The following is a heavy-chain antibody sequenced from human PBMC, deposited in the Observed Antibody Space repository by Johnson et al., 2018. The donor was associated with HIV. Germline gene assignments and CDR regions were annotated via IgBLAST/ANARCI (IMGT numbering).Heavy chain of an antibody. CDR1: GFTLDDYA. J-gene: IGHJ3*02. CDR3: ARVRGDCSGGSCYRWGTFDI. CDR2: LSWNCGSP. D-gene: IGHD2-15*01. Sequence: VQLVESGGGVVRPGGSLRLSCAASGFTLDDYAMRWVRQAPGMGLVWVPGLSWNCGSPGYDDSVWGRILTTGAHAKNSLYLQMNSLRAEDTALYYCARVRGDCSGGSCYRWGTFDIWGQGTMVTVSS. V-gene: IGHV3-20*04.